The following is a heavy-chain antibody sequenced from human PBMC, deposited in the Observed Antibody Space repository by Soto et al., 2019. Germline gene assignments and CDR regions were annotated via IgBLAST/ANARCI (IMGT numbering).Heavy chain of an antibody. Sequence: PGESLKISCNGSGYIFTSYWISWVRQMPGKGLEWMGRIDPSDSYTNYSPSFQGHVTISADKSISTAYLQWSSLKASDTAMYYCARLAYSSVPLNYYGMDVWGQGTTVTVSS. CDR2: IDPSDSYT. CDR1: GYIFTSYW. V-gene: IGHV5-10-1*01. J-gene: IGHJ6*02. CDR3: ARLAYSSVPLNYYGMDV. D-gene: IGHD6-25*01.